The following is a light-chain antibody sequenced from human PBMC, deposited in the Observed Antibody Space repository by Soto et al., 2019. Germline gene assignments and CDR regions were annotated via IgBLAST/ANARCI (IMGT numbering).Light chain of an antibody. CDR3: TSYVGNNIWV. J-gene: IGLJ3*02. CDR1: SSDVGAYNY. V-gene: IGLV2-8*01. Sequence: QSPLTQPPSASGSPGQSVTISCTGTSSDVGAYNYVSWYQQYPGKAPKLMIYEVTKRPSGVPDRFSGSKSGNTASLTVSGLQAEDEADYYCTSYVGNNIWVFGGGTKVTVL. CDR2: EVT.